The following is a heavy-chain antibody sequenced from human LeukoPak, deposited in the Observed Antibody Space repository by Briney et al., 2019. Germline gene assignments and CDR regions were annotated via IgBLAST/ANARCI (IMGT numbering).Heavy chain of an antibody. V-gene: IGHV3-53*01. Sequence: GGSLRLSCLAPGFTVSGTYMSWVRQAPGKGLEWVSVMYSGSHTNYADSVKGRFTDSRDSSKNMLYLQMNSLRAEDTAVYYCARDGSKVATPGVNFFDFWGQGALVTVSS. CDR1: GFTVSGTY. D-gene: IGHD4-23*01. CDR2: MYSGSHT. J-gene: IGHJ4*02. CDR3: ARDGSKVATPGVNFFDF.